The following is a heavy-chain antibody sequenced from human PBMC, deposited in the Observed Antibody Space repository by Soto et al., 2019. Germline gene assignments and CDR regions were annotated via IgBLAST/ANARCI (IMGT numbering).Heavy chain of an antibody. CDR1: GGTFSSYA. J-gene: IGHJ6*02. CDR3: ARDLDAAAAGMAPIPYYGMDV. V-gene: IGHV1-69*13. CDR2: IIPIFGTA. Sequence: GASVNVSCKASGGTFSSYAISWVRQAPGQGLEWMGGIIPIFGTANYAQKFQGRVTITADESTSTAYMELSSLRSEDTAVYYCARDLDAAAAGMAPIPYYGMDVWGQGTTVTVSS. D-gene: IGHD6-13*01.